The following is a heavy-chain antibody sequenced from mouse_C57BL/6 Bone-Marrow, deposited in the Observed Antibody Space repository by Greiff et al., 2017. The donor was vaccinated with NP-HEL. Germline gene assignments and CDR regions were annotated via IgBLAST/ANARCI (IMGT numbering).Heavy chain of an antibody. CDR3: AREPYYGSSPQAMDY. CDR1: GFTFSSYA. V-gene: IGHV5-4*01. D-gene: IGHD1-1*01. J-gene: IGHJ4*01. CDR2: ISDGGSYT. Sequence: EVQGVESGGGLVKPGGSLKLSCAASGFTFSSYAMSWVRQTPEKRLEWVATISDGGSYTYYPDNVKGRFTISRDNAKNNLYLQMSHLKSEDTAMYYCAREPYYGSSPQAMDYWGQGTSVTVSS.